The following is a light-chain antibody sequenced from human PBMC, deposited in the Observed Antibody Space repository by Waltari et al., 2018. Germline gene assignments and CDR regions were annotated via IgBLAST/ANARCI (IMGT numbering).Light chain of an antibody. CDR2: KDT. CDR3: LSADSSGTSKV. CDR1: ALPKQY. Sequence: SYELTQPPSVSVSPGQTARITCSGDALPKQYAFWYQQKPGQAPVLIIDKDTQRPSGIPGRFSGSSSGTTVTRTISGVQAEDEADYYCLSADSSGTSKVFGGGTKLTVL. J-gene: IGLJ3*02. V-gene: IGLV3-25*03.